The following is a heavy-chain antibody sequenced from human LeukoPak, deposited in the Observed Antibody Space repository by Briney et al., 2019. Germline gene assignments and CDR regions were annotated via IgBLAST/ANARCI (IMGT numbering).Heavy chain of an antibody. J-gene: IGHJ6*03. D-gene: IGHD3-3*01. V-gene: IGHV4-59*01. CDR3: ARDGATIFGVADYYMDV. CDR2: IYYSGST. Sequence: SETLSLTCTVSGGSISSYYWSWIRQPPGKGLEWIGYIYYSGSTNYNPSLKSRVTISVDTSKNQFSLKLSSVTAADTAVYYCARDGATIFGVADYYMDVWGKGTTVTVS. CDR1: GGSISSYY.